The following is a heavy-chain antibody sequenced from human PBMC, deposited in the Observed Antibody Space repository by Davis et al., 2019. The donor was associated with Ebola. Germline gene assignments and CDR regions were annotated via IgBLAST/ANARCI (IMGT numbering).Heavy chain of an antibody. CDR1: GFTFDDYA. D-gene: IGHD2-21*01. CDR2: ISGDGGST. CDR3: AKEDPIVDTYYFDY. V-gene: IGHV3-43*02. Sequence: GESLKISCAASGFTFDDYAMHWVRQAPGKGLEWVSLISGDGGSTYYADSVKGRFTISRDNSKNSLYLQMNSLRTEDTALYYCAKEDPIVDTYYFDYWGQGTLVTVSS. J-gene: IGHJ4*02.